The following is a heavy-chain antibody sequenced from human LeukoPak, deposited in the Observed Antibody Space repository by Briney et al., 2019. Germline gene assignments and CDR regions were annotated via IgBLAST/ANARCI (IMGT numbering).Heavy chain of an antibody. Sequence: ASVKVSCKASGYTFTSYAMNWVRQAPGQGLEWMGWINPNSGGTNYAQKFQGRVTMTRDTPISTAYMELSRLRSDDTAVYYCARGSIIEMATIFFDPWGQGTLVTVSS. CDR1: GYTFTSYA. J-gene: IGHJ5*02. CDR2: INPNSGGT. D-gene: IGHD5-24*01. CDR3: ARGSIIEMATIFFDP. V-gene: IGHV1-2*02.